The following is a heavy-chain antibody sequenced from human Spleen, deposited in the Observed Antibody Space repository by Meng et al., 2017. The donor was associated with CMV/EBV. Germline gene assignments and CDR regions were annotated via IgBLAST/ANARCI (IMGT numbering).Heavy chain of an antibody. Sequence: SETLSLTCTASGGSISGYYWSWIRQPPGKGLEWIGYIYYSGSTYYNPSLKSRVTMSVDTSRNQFSLKLSSVTAADTAVYYCARVDCSGGGCYLGGYWGQGALVTVSS. CDR1: GGSISGYY. V-gene: IGHV4-59*12. D-gene: IGHD2-15*01. CDR2: IYYSGST. J-gene: IGHJ4*02. CDR3: ARVDCSGGGCYLGGY.